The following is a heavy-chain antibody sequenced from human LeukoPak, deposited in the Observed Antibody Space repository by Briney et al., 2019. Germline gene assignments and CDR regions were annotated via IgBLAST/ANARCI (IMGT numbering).Heavy chain of an antibody. CDR1: GFTFSTYA. J-gene: IGHJ4*02. CDR3: AKDLGRSSGWYYFDY. Sequence: GGSLRLSCAASGFTFSTYAMSWVRQAPGKGLEWVSVISGSGGSTYYADSVKGRFTISRDNSKNTLYLQMNSLRAEDTAVYYCAKDLGRSSGWYYFDYWGQGTLVTVSS. D-gene: IGHD6-19*01. V-gene: IGHV3-23*01. CDR2: ISGSGGST.